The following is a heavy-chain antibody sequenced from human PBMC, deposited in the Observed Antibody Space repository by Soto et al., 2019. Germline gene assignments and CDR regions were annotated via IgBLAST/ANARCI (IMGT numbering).Heavy chain of an antibody. CDR2: GHYTGNT. CDR3: ASGDFSAWSDWFDP. V-gene: IGHV4-59*11. D-gene: IGHD6-19*01. CDR1: GGSISGHY. Sequence: QLQESGPGLVKPSETLSLTCIVSGGSISGHYWTWIRQPPGKGLEWIGSGHYTGNTNYNPSIKIRVSISMDMSNNRFSLLLSFVTAADTAIYYCASGDFSAWSDWFDPWGQGILVTVSS. J-gene: IGHJ5*02.